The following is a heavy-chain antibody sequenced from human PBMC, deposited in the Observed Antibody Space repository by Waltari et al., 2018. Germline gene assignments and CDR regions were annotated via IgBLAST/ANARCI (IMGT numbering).Heavy chain of an antibody. V-gene: IGHV4-34*01. CDR1: GGSFSGYY. Sequence: QVQLQQWGAGLLKPSETLSLTCAVYGGSFSGYYWSWLRPPPGKGLEWIGEINHSGSTNYNPSLKSRVTISVDTSKNQFSLKLSSVTAADTAVYYCARTSSGWYDPFDYWGQGTLVTVSS. J-gene: IGHJ4*02. CDR2: INHSGST. CDR3: ARTSSGWYDPFDY. D-gene: IGHD6-19*01.